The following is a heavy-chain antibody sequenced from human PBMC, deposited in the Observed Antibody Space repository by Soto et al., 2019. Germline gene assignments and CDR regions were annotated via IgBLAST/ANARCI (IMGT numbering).Heavy chain of an antibody. CDR1: GFLFNTYW. D-gene: IGHD3-9*01. J-gene: IGHJ4*02. V-gene: IGHV3-74*01. CDR3: AIGGGDYNYLDY. Sequence: EVQLVESGGGLVQPGGSLRLSCAASGFLFNTYWMFWVRQAPRQGLLWVSRIKSDGSSTNYADSVKGRFTIYRDKAKNTLYLQMTSLRAEDTAVYYYAIGGGDYNYLDYWGQGILVTVSS. CDR2: IKSDGSST.